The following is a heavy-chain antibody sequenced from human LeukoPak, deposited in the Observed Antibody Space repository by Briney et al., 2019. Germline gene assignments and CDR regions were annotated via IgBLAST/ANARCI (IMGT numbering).Heavy chain of an antibody. CDR3: ARAYYDSSGYYYVGY. D-gene: IGHD3-22*01. CDR2: IIPILGIA. V-gene: IGHV1-69*04. Sequence: SVKVSCKASGGTFSSYAISWVRQAPGQGLEWMGRIIPILGIANYAQKFQGRVTITADKSTSTAYMELSSLGSEDTAVYYCARAYYDSSGYYYVGYWGQGTLVTVSS. CDR1: GGTFSSYA. J-gene: IGHJ4*02.